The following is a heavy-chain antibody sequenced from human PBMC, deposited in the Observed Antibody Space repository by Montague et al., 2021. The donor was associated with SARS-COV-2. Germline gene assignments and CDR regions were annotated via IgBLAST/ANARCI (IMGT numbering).Heavy chain of an antibody. D-gene: IGHD3-10*01. Sequence: SLRLSCAASEFTISANYMSWVRQAPGKGLEWVSVLSSGGDTYYADSVKGRFTISRDNSKNTLYLQMNTLRADDTAVYYCTRGRGYTAPIDDWGQGTLVTVSS. J-gene: IGHJ4*02. CDR1: EFTISANY. V-gene: IGHV3-53*01. CDR3: TRGRGYTAPIDD. CDR2: LSSGGDT.